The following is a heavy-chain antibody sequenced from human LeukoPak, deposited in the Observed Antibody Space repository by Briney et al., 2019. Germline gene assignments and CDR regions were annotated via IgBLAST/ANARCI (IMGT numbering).Heavy chain of an antibody. CDR3: AKDRSDILTGLDY. CDR1: GFTFSSYA. J-gene: IGHJ4*02. Sequence: PGGSLRLSCAASGFTFSSYAMSWVRQAPGKGLEWVSAISGSGGSTYYADSVKGRFTISRDNSKNTLYLQMNSLRAEDTAVYYRAKDRSDILTGLDYWGQGTLVTVSS. V-gene: IGHV3-23*01. CDR2: ISGSGGST. D-gene: IGHD3-9*01.